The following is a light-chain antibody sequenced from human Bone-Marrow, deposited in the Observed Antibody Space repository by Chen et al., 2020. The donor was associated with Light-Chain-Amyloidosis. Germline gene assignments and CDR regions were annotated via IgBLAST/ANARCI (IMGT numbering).Light chain of an antibody. J-gene: IGLJ1*01. CDR2: EVT. V-gene: IGLV2-14*01. Sequence: QSALTQPASVSGSPGQSITTSCTGTSSDVGGVNHVSWYQQHPDKAPKLMIYEVTNRPSWVPARFSGSKSANTASLTISELQTEDEADYFCSSYTITNTLVFGSGTRVTVL. CDR3: SSYTITNTLV. CDR1: SSDVGGVNH.